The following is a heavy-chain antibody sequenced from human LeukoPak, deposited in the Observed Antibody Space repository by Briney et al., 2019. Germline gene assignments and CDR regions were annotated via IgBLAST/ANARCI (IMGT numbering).Heavy chain of an antibody. CDR3: AKDAGGGYYDFWSGYFNAFDI. CDR2: IRYDGSNK. V-gene: IGHV3-30*02. D-gene: IGHD3-3*01. J-gene: IGHJ3*02. CDR1: GFTFSSYG. Sequence: GGSLRLSCAASGFTFSSYGMHWVRQAPGKGLEWVAFIRYDGSNKYYADSVKGRFTISRDNSKNTLYLQMNSLRAEDTAVYYCAKDAGGGYYDFWSGYFNAFDIWGQGTMVTVSS.